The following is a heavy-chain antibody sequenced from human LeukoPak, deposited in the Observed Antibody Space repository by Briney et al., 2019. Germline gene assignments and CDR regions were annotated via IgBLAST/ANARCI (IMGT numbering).Heavy chain of an antibody. Sequence: GGSLRLSCAASGFTFNIYAMSWVRQTQGKGLEWVSSTSSSGEATYYADSVKGRFTISRYNSRNTFYLQMNSLRAEDTAVYYCAKDRPNYYGTNGHYYRRDGDSWGQGTLVTVSS. CDR2: TSSSGEAT. V-gene: IGHV3-23*01. CDR1: GFTFNIYA. J-gene: IGHJ5*01. D-gene: IGHD3-22*01. CDR3: AKDRPNYYGTNGHYYRRDGDS.